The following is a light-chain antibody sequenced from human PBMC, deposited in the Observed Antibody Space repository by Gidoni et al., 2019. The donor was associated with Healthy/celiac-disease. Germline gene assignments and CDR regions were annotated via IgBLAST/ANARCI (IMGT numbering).Light chain of an antibody. V-gene: IGKV3-20*01. CDR2: GAS. CDR3: HQYVISPPGYT. Sequence: EIVLTQSPGTLSLSPGERATFSCRASQSVNSNYLAWYQQKPGQAPRLLIYGASTRATGIPERFSGSGSGTDFTLTISTLEPEDFALYFCHQYVISPPGYTFXXXTKXEI. J-gene: IGKJ2*01. CDR1: QSVNSNY.